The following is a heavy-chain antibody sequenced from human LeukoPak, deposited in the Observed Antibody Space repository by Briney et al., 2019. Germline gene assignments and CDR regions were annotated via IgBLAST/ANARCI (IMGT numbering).Heavy chain of an antibody. J-gene: IGHJ4*02. D-gene: IGHD4-17*01. CDR1: DGSIRSSTDY. V-gene: IGHV4-39*07. CDR3: ARIRPNDYGDPQVFDY. Sequence: PSETLSLTCTVSDGSIRSSTDYWGWIRQSPGKGLEWIGSLYFRGITYYNPSLKSRVTISVDTSKNQFSLKLSSVTAADTAVYYCARIRPNDYGDPQVFDYWGQGTLVTVSS. CDR2: LYFRGIT.